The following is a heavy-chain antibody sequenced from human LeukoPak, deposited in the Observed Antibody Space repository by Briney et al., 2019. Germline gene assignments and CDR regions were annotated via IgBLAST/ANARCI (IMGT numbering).Heavy chain of an antibody. Sequence: GGSLRLSCAASGFTFSSYAMHWVRQAPGKGLEWVAVISYDGSNKYYADSVKSRFTISRDNSKNTLYLQMNSLRAEDTAVYYCARVSQAGIGNYYGMDVWGQGTTVTVSS. V-gene: IGHV3-30-3*01. D-gene: IGHD6-13*01. CDR3: ARVSQAGIGNYYGMDV. CDR2: ISYDGSNK. J-gene: IGHJ6*02. CDR1: GFTFSSYA.